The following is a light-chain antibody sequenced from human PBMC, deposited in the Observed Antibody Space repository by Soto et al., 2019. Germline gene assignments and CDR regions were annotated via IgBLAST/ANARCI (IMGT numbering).Light chain of an antibody. CDR3: QQSYNSPVT. CDR1: QNINTF. Sequence: DIQMTQSPSSLSASVGDSVTIACRAGQNINTFLNWYQQKPGKAPQLLIYSTSTLESGVPTRFSGSGFGTDFSLTISGLQPEDFAIYYCQQSYNSPVTFGGGTKVEIK. J-gene: IGKJ4*01. V-gene: IGKV1-39*01. CDR2: STS.